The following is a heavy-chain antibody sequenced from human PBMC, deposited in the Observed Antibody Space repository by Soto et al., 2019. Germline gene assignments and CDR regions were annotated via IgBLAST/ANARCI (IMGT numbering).Heavy chain of an antibody. Sequence: QLQLQESGPGLVKPSETLSLTCTVSGGSISSSSYYWGWIRQPPGKGLEWVGSIYYSGSTYYNPSLKRRVTIYVDTPKHQFSLKRSSVTAAYPAGYYCASLKATWGSRNWHFDLWGRGTLVTVSS. CDR3: ASLKATWGSRNWHFDL. V-gene: IGHV4-39*01. CDR1: GGSISSSSYY. D-gene: IGHD7-27*01. J-gene: IGHJ2*01. CDR2: IYYSGST.